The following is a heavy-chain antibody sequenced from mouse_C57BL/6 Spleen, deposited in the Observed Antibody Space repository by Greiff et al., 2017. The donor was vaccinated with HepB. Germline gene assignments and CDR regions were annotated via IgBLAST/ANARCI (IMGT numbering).Heavy chain of an antibody. CDR1: GYTFTSYW. CDR3: AREYYGNYDWFAY. V-gene: IGHV1-64*01. D-gene: IGHD2-1*01. J-gene: IGHJ3*01. CDR2: IHPNSGST. Sequence: VKLQQPGAELVKPGASVKLSCKASGYTFTSYWMHWVKQRPGQGLEWIGMIHPNSGSTNYNEKFKSKATLTVDKSSSTAYMQLSSLTSEDSAVYYCAREYYGNYDWFAYWGQGTLVTVSA.